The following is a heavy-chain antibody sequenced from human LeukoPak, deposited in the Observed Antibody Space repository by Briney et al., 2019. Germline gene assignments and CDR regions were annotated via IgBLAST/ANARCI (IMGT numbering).Heavy chain of an antibody. Sequence: AASVKVSCKASGYTFTSYGISWVRQAPGQGLEWMGWISAYNANTNYAQKLQGRVTMTTDTSTSTAYMELRSLRSDDTAVYYCARVYYDSSGYYPLDFDYWGQGTLVTVSS. J-gene: IGHJ4*02. V-gene: IGHV1-18*01. CDR2: ISAYNANT. CDR1: GYTFTSYG. CDR3: ARVYYDSSGYYPLDFDY. D-gene: IGHD3-22*01.